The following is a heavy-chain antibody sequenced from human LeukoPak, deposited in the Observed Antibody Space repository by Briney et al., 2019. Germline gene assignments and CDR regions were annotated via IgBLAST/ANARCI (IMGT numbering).Heavy chain of an antibody. V-gene: IGHV3-30*03. CDR1: GFTFSSYG. D-gene: IGHD6-19*01. CDR3: ARPLAVAANWFDP. CDR2: ISNDGSNK. Sequence: PGGSLRLSCAASGFTFSSYGMHWVRQAPGKGLEWVAVISNDGSNKHYGDSVKGRFTISRDNSKNTLYLQMDSLRGEDTAVYYCARPLAVAANWFDPWGQGTLVTVSS. J-gene: IGHJ5*02.